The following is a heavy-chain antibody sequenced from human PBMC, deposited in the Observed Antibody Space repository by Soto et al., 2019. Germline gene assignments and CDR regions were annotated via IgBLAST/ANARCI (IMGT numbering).Heavy chain of an antibody. CDR2: IDPGTGTS. Sequence: QVQLVQSGAEVKSPGTSVKLSCQTSGYTLVDYSIHWVRQSPGQGVEYLRLIDPGTGTSDSAQKIQGRVSMTSDASTSTVFMELNNLRSDDTAVYYCTRLSRVTFIVNWGQGTLVTVSS. V-gene: IGHV1-46*01. CDR3: TRLSRVTFIVN. D-gene: IGHD3-16*02. CDR1: GYTLVDYS. J-gene: IGHJ4*02.